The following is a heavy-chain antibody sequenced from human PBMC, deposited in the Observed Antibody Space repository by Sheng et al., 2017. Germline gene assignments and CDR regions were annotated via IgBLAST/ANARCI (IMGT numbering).Heavy chain of an antibody. CDR2: IIPTFGIA. Sequence: QVQLVQSEAEVKKPGSSVRVSCKASGGSFDSYSFSWVRQAPGQGLEWMGRIIPTFGIANYAQNFQGRVTITADKSTQTSYMELPSLRSADTAVYFCSVGDYRHSASSENIDYWGQGTLITVSS. CDR1: GGSFDSYS. J-gene: IGHJ4*02. CDR3: SVGDYRHSASSENIDY. V-gene: IGHV1-69*02. D-gene: IGHD4-4*01.